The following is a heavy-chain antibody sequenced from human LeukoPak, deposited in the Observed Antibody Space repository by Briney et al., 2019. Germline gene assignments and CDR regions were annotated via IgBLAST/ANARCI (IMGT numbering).Heavy chain of an antibody. J-gene: IGHJ4*02. CDR3: ARGNPGSRCSSGGSCYSIDAY. CDR2: INPNSGGT. Sequence: ASVKVSCKASGYTFTGYYMHWVRQAPGQGLEWMGWINPNSGGTNYAQKFQGRVTVTRDTSISTAYMELSRLRSDDTAVYYCARGNPGSRCSSGGSCYSIDAYWGQGTLVTVSS. V-gene: IGHV1-2*02. CDR1: GYTFTGYY. D-gene: IGHD2-15*01.